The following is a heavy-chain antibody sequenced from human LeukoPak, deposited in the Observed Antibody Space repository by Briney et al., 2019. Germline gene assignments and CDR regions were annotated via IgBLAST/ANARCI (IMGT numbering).Heavy chain of an antibody. CDR2: IYTSGST. J-gene: IGHJ6*03. CDR3: ARSQQQLSHYYYYYMDV. CDR1: GGSISSGSYY. V-gene: IGHV4-61*02. D-gene: IGHD6-13*01. Sequence: SETLSLTCTVSGGSISSGSYYWSWIRQPAGKGLEWIGRIYTSGSTNYNPSLKSRVTISVDTSKNQFSLKLSSVTAADTAVYYCARSQQQLSHYYYYYMDVWGKGTTVTVSS.